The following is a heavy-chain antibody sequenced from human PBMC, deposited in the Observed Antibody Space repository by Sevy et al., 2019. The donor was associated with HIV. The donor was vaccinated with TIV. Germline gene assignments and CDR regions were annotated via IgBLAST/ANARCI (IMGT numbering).Heavy chain of an antibody. CDR2: IKSKTDGGTT. V-gene: IGHV3-15*01. D-gene: IGHD1-1*01. CDR1: GFTFSNAW. Sequence: GGSLRLSCAASGFTFSNAWMSWVRQAPGKGLEWVGRIKSKTDGGTTDYAVPVKGRFTISRDDSKNTRYLQMNSLTTEDTAIYYCTTEWKKRGLSALLDYWGPGTLVTVSS. CDR3: TTEWKKRGLSALLDY. J-gene: IGHJ4*01.